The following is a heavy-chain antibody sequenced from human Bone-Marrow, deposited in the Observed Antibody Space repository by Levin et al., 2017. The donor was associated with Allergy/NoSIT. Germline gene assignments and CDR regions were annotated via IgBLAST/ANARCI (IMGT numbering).Heavy chain of an antibody. Sequence: GESLKIXXAASGFACSGYWMKWVRPGPGKGLEWVANIKQDGSEKYYVDSVKGRFTISRDNAKNSLYLQMNSLRAEDTAVYYCATSRTFDYWGQGTQVTVSS. J-gene: IGHJ4*02. CDR3: ATSRTFDY. V-gene: IGHV3-7*01. CDR1: GFACSGYW. CDR2: IKQDGSEK.